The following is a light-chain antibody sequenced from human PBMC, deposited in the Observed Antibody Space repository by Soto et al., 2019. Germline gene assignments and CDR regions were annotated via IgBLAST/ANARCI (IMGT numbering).Light chain of an antibody. V-gene: IGLV2-14*01. CDR2: EVN. CDR1: SSDVGGYTY. CDR3: SSYTSSSTLYV. J-gene: IGLJ1*01. Sequence: QSALTQPASVSGSPRQSITISCTGASSDVGGYTYVSWYQQHPGKAPKLIIYEVNNRPSGVSHRFSGSKSGNTASLTISGLXAEDEADYYCSSYTSSSTLYVFGTGTKVT.